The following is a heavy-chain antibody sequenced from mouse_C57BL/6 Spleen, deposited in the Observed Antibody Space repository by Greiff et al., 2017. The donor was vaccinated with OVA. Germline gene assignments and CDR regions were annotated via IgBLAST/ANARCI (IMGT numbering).Heavy chain of an antibody. D-gene: IGHD1-1*01. CDR1: GYTFTSYW. CDR2: IDPSDSYT. J-gene: IGHJ2*01. Sequence: QVQLQQPGAELVMPGASVKLSCKASGYTFTSYWMHWVKQRPGQGLEWIGEIDPSDSYTNYNQKFKGKSTLTVDKSSSTAYMQLSSLTSEDSAVYYCARYPSYYGSDYFDYWGQGTTLTVSS. CDR3: ARYPSYYGSDYFDY. V-gene: IGHV1-69*01.